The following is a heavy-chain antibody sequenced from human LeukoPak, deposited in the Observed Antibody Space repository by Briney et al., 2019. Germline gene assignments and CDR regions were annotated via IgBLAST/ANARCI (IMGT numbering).Heavy chain of an antibody. D-gene: IGHD3-10*01. CDR2: IKSKTDGGTT. J-gene: IGHJ4*02. CDR3: TSPYYYGSGSYL. Sequence: PGGSLRLSCAASGFTFSNAWMSWVRQAPGKGLEWVGRIKSKTDGGTTDYAAPVKGRFTISRDDSKNTLYLQMNSLKTEDTAVYYCTSPYYYGSGSYLWGQGTLVTVSS. V-gene: IGHV3-15*01. CDR1: GFTFSNAW.